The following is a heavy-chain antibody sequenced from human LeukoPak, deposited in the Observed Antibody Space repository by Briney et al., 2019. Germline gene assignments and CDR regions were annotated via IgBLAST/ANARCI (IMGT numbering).Heavy chain of an antibody. CDR2: ISYDGSNK. Sequence: PGRSLRLSCAAPGFTFSSYAMHRVRQAPGKGLEWVAVISYDGSNKYYADSVKGRFTISRDNSKNTLYLQMNSLRAEDTAVYYCARDGDSDDAFDIWGQGTMVTVSS. CDR1: GFTFSSYA. V-gene: IGHV3-30*04. J-gene: IGHJ3*02. D-gene: IGHD6-13*01. CDR3: ARDGDSDDAFDI.